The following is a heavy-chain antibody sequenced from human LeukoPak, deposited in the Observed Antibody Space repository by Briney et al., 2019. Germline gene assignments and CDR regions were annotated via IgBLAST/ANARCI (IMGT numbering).Heavy chain of an antibody. CDR1: GFTFGHDF. V-gene: IGHV3-7*01. J-gene: IGHJ4*02. CDR3: ARAVDVADY. CDR2: INADGSIK. Sequence: GGSLRLSCVASGFTFGHDFMSWVRQAPGGGLEWVVNINADGSIKFHADSVKGRFTISRDNARNSVYLQMNSLRGEDTAVYYCARAVDVADYWGQGTLVAVSS. D-gene: IGHD3-16*01.